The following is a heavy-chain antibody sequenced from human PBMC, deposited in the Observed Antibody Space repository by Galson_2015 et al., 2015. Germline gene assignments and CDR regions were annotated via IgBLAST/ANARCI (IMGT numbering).Heavy chain of an antibody. J-gene: IGHJ2*01. V-gene: IGHV4-61*01. CDR1: GGSVSSGSYY. CDR2: ISYSGST. CDR3: ARGIAAVFPGARDWYFDL. Sequence: SETLSLTCTVSGGSVSSGSYYWTWIRQPPGKGLEWIGYISYSGSTNYNPSLKSRVTISMDTSMSRFSLRLRSVSAADTAVYYCARGIAAVFPGARDWYFDLWGRGTLVTVSS. D-gene: IGHD6-13*01.